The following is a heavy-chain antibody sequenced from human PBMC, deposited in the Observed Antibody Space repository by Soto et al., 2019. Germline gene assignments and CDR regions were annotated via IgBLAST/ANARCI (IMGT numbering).Heavy chain of an antibody. CDR3: ARDNPTIFGVVIRGPDYYYYGMDV. J-gene: IGHJ6*02. CDR1: GGTFRSYA. CDR2: IIPIFGTA. V-gene: IGHV1-69*13. D-gene: IGHD3-3*01. Sequence: SVKVSCKASGGTFRSYAISWVRQAPGQGLEWMGGIIPIFGTANYAQKFQGRVTITADESTSTAYMELSSLRSEDTAVYYCARDNPTIFGVVIRGPDYYYYGMDVWGQGTTVTVSS.